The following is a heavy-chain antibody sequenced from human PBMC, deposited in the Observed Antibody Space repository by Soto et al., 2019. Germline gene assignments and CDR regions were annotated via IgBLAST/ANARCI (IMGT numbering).Heavy chain of an antibody. CDR2: INTNTGNP. CDR1: GYTFTSYA. V-gene: IGHV7-4-1*01. Sequence: QVQLVQSGSELKKPGASVKVSRKASGYTFTSYAMNWVRQAPGQGLEWMGWINTNTGNPTYAQGFTGRFVFSLDTSVSTAYLQICSLKAEDTAVYYCARDLDQVLSSDDYGDCCFGYWGQGTLVTVSS. J-gene: IGHJ4*02. CDR3: ARDLDQVLSSDDYGDCCFGY. D-gene: IGHD4-17*01.